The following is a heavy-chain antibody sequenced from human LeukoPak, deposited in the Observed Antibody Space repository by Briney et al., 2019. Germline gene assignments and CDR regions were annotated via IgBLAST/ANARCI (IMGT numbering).Heavy chain of an antibody. Sequence: GGSLRLSCAASGFIFSSYSMNWVRQAPGKGLEWVSSISSSSSYIYYVDSMKGRLTISRDNAKNSLYLQMNSLRAEDTAVYYCARVRDGYKSPFDIWGQGTMVTVSS. J-gene: IGHJ3*02. D-gene: IGHD5-24*01. CDR1: GFIFSSYS. CDR3: ARVRDGYKSPFDI. V-gene: IGHV3-21*01. CDR2: ISSSSSYI.